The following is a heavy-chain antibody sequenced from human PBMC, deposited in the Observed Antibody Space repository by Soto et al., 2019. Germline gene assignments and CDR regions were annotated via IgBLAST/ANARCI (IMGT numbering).Heavy chain of an antibody. CDR3: VRDFR. CDR2: INGDGSST. CDR1: GFPFSNSW. V-gene: IGHV3-74*01. Sequence: EVQLVESGGGLVQPGGSLRLSCAASGFPFSNSWMSWVRQAPGKGPVWVSRINGDGSSTNYADSVKGRFTISRDNAMKTLHLQMNSLRVEDTAVYYCVRDFRWGQGTLVTVSS. J-gene: IGHJ4*02.